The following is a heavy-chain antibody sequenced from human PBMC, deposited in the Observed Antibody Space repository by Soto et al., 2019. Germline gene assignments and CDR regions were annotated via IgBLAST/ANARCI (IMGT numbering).Heavy chain of an antibody. V-gene: IGHV3-53*04. D-gene: IGHD3-10*01. Sequence: EARLVESGGGLVQPGGSLRLSCAASGFTVSSNYMTWVRQAPGKGLEWVSLLYHGGATHYAASVKGRFSISSHSSQNTLFLQMISLRTEDTATYNCVRGRYGSEIHWDQGTKVIVSS. CDR3: VRGRYGSEIH. J-gene: IGHJ4*02. CDR1: GFTVSSNY. CDR2: LYHGGAT.